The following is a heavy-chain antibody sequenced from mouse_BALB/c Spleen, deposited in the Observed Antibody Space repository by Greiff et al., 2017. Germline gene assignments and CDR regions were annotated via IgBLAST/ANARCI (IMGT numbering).Heavy chain of an antibody. Sequence: VQLQQSGAELVKPGASVKLSCKASGYTFTSYYMYWVKQRPGQGLEWIGEINPSNGGTNFNEKFKSKATLTVDKSSSTAYMQLSSLTSEDSAVYYCTRRGLGRYYAMDYWGQGTSVTVSS. CDR3: TRRGLGRYYAMDY. D-gene: IGHD4-1*01. J-gene: IGHJ4*01. V-gene: IGHV1S81*02. CDR2: INPSNGGT. CDR1: GYTFTSYY.